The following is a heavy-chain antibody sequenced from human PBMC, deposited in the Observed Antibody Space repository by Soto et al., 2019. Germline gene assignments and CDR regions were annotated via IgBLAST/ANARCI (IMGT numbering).Heavy chain of an antibody. J-gene: IGHJ3*02. Sequence: QVQLVESGGGVVQPGRSLRLSCAASGFTFSSYGMHWVRQAPGKGLAWVALISSDGSQEYYRDSVKGRFTISRDNSKSTLYLQMNSLRAEDTAVYYCAKDGSLTGYYGEAFDIWGQGTMVTVSS. CDR2: ISSDGSQE. D-gene: IGHD3-9*01. CDR3: AKDGSLTGYYGEAFDI. CDR1: GFTFSSYG. V-gene: IGHV3-30*18.